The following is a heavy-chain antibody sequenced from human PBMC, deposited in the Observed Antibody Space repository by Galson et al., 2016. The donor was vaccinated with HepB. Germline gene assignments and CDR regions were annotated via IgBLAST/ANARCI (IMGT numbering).Heavy chain of an antibody. Sequence: SETLSLTCAVYGGSFSGYYWSWIRQPPGKGLEWIGEINHSGSTNYNASLKSRVSISVDTSKNQFALKLRSVTGADTGVYYWAREGGSAVRYGIDVWSQGTAVTVSS. J-gene: IGHJ6*02. CDR2: INHSGST. D-gene: IGHD6-13*01. V-gene: IGHV4-34*01. CDR3: AREGGSAVRYGIDV. CDR1: GGSFSGYY.